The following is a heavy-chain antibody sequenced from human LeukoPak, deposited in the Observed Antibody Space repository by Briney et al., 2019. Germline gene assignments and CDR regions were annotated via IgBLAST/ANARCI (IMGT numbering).Heavy chain of an antibody. J-gene: IGHJ5*02. D-gene: IGHD3-22*01. Sequence: GGSLRLSCAASGFTFSSYAMHWVRQAPGKGLEWVAVISYDGSNKYYADSVKGRFTISRDNSKNTLNLQMNSLRAEDTAVYYCATDSTGYYLGGFDPWGQGTLVTVSS. CDR1: GFTFSSYA. CDR2: ISYDGSNK. CDR3: ATDSTGYYLGGFDP. V-gene: IGHV3-30-3*01.